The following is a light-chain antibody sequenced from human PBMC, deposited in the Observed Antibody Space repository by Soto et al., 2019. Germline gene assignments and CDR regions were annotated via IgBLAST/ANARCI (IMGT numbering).Light chain of an antibody. J-gene: IGKJ4*01. CDR1: LSVSSD. CDR2: RAF. V-gene: IGKV3-15*01. Sequence: EIVMTQSPATLSLSPGERATLSCRASLSVSSDLAWYRQKPGQATRLLIYRAFTRATGIPARFSGSGFGTDFTLTISSLQSEDFAVSYCQQYNNWPLTFGGGTKVEIK. CDR3: QQYNNWPLT.